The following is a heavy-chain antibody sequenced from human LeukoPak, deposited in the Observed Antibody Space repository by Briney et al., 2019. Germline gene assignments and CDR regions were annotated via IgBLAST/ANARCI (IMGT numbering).Heavy chain of an antibody. CDR3: ASEATPRSSTSRNWFDP. V-gene: IGHV3-21*01. Sequence: GGSLRLSCAASGFTFSSYEMNWVRQAPGKGLEWVSSISSSSSYIYYADSVKGRFTISRDNAKNSLYLQMNSLRAEDTAVYYCASEATPRSSTSRNWFDPWGQGTLVTVSS. D-gene: IGHD2-2*01. CDR1: GFTFSSYE. CDR2: ISSSSSYI. J-gene: IGHJ5*02.